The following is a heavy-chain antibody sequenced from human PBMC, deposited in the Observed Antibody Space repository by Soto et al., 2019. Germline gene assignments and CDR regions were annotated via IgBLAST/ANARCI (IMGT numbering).Heavy chain of an antibody. CDR2: ISSNGDT. J-gene: IGHJ4*02. CDR3: AREMWMAGLVYDFDF. D-gene: IGHD6-19*01. Sequence: SETLSLTCTISGGSINSNFLTWIRQPAGKGLEWIGRISSNGDTNYNPSLRGRVSMSLDTSKTHFSLNLNSVTALDTAVYFCAREMWMAGLVYDFDFWGQGTLVTVSS. V-gene: IGHV4-4*07. CDR1: GGSINSNF.